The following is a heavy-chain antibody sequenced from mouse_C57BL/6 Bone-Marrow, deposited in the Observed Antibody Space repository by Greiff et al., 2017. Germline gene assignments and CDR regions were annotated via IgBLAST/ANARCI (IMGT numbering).Heavy chain of an antibody. V-gene: IGHV15-2*01. CDR1: DSEVFPIAY. Sequence: QVQLQQSGSELRSPGSSVKLSCKDFDSEVFPIAYMSWVRQKPGHGFEWIGGILPSIGRTIYGEKFEDKATLDADTLSNTAYLELNSLTSEDSAIYDCARLWYYGGAYWGQGTLVTVSA. D-gene: IGHD1-1*01. CDR2: ILPSIGRT. J-gene: IGHJ3*01. CDR3: ARLWYYGGAY.